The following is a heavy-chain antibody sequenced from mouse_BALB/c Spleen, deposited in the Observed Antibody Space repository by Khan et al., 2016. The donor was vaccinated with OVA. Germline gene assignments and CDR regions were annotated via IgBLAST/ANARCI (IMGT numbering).Heavy chain of an antibody. J-gene: IGHJ2*01. CDR1: GYSFTDYN. Sequence: VQLKQSGPDLVKPGTSVKVSCKASGYSFTDYNMFWVKQSHGKSLEWIGYIDPYNGGTGYNQRLKGKATLTVDKSSSTAFMHLNSLTSEDSAVYYCALIYYYGTGFDYWGQGTTLTVSS. CDR2: IDPYNGGT. V-gene: IGHV1S135*01. D-gene: IGHD1-1*01. CDR3: ALIYYYGTGFDY.